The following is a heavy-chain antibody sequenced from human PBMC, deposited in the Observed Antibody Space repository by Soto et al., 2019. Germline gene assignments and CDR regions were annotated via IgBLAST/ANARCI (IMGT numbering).Heavy chain of an antibody. CDR1: GGSIDNNGYS. Sequence: QVQLQESGPGLVKPSQTLSLTCTVSGGSIDNNGYSWTWIRQRPGGGLEWLGSNNYRADTYYTPSFRSRITISLDTSQNQFSLWLTSVTAADTAIYYCARGGSGWKALNYFDSWGQGILVTVSS. D-gene: IGHD6-19*01. V-gene: IGHV4-31*03. CDR3: ARGGSGWKALNYFDS. J-gene: IGHJ4*02. CDR2: NNYRADT.